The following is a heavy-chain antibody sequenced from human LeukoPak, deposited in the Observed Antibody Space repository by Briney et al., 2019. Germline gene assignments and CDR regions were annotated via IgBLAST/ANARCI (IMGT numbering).Heavy chain of an antibody. CDR1: GFTFSSYE. Sequence: PGGSLRLSCAASGFTFSSYEMNWVRQAPGKGLEWVSYISSSGNTIFYADSVKGRFAISRDNAKNSLYLQMNSLRAEDTAVYCCARRRGIDYWGQGTLVTVSS. J-gene: IGHJ4*02. D-gene: IGHD1-1*01. CDR2: ISSSGNTI. V-gene: IGHV3-48*03. CDR3: ARRRGIDY.